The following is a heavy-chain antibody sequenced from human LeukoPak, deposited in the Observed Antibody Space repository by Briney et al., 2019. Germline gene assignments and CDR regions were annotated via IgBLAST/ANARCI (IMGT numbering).Heavy chain of an antibody. D-gene: IGHD3-3*01. CDR2: ISAYNGNT. CDR1: GYTFTSYG. CDR3: AREVYDFWSGYYTGRWYFDL. V-gene: IGHV1-18*01. Sequence: ASVKVSCKASGYTFTSYGISWVRQAPGQGLEWMGWISAYNGNTNYAQKLQGRVTMTTDTSTSTAYMELRSLRSEDTAVYYCAREVYDFWSGYYTGRWYFDLWGRGTLVTVSS. J-gene: IGHJ2*01.